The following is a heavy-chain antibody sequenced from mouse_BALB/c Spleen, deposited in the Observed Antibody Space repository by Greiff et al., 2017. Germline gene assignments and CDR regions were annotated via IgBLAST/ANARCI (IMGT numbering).Heavy chain of an antibody. CDR2: IYPGNSDT. V-gene: IGHV1-5*01. D-gene: IGHD2-4*01. J-gene: IGHJ4*01. CDR1: GYTFTSYW. CDR3: TGTLNDYGAMDY. Sequence: EVQLQQSGTVLARPGASVKMSCKASGYTFTSYWMHWVTQRPGQGLEWIAAIYPGNSDTSYNQKFKGKSKLTAVTSTSTAYMELSSLTNEDSAIYYCTGTLNDYGAMDYWGQGTSVTVSS.